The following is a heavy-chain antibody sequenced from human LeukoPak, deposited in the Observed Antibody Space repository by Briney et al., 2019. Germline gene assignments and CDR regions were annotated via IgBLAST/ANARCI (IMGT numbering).Heavy chain of an antibody. CDR1: GFTLGNSW. D-gene: IGHD6-13*01. Sequence: GGSLRLSCIAASGFTLGNSWMNWVRQAPGKGLEWVANINQDGSEKYFVASVKGRFTISRDNAKNSLYLQMNNLRAEDTAVYYCARAAYSSTWYSRYFDLWGRGTLVTVSS. V-gene: IGHV3-7*01. J-gene: IGHJ2*01. CDR3: ARAAYSSTWYSRYFDL. CDR2: INQDGSEK.